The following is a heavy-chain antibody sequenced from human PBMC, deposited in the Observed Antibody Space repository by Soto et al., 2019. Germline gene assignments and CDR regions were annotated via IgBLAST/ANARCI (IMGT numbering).Heavy chain of an antibody. CDR1: GFPFRNYV. CDR2: MSGGGSNT. V-gene: IGHV3-23*01. D-gene: IGHD4-4*01. CDR3: AKDSNKYSSSLRGRYFDY. J-gene: IGHJ4*02. Sequence: PGGSLRLSSAASGFPFRNYVMRWVRPAPGKGVEWVSGMSGGGSNTFYADSVKGRFTISRDNSKNTLLLQMNSLGAEDTAVYYCAKDSNKYSSSLRGRYFDYWGQGIGVTVSS.